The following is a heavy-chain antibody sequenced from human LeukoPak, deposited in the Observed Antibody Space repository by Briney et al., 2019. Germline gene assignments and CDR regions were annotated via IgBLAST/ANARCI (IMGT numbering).Heavy chain of an antibody. CDR1: GFTLSGSA. Sequence: GGSLRPSCAASGFTLSGSAMHWVRQASGKGLEWVGRIRSKANSYATAYAASVKGRFTISRDDSKNTAYLQMNSLKTEDTAVYYCRGVPAAGGVDYWGQGTLVTVSS. CDR3: RGVPAAGGVDY. D-gene: IGHD2-2*01. CDR2: IRSKANSYAT. V-gene: IGHV3-73*01. J-gene: IGHJ4*02.